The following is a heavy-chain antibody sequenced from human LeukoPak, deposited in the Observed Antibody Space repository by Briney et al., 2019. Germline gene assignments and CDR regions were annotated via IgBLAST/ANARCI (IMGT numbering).Heavy chain of an antibody. CDR3: AREFPGGTAMVNDAFDI. V-gene: IGHV3-30*04. CDR2: ISYDGSNK. J-gene: IGHJ3*02. Sequence: GGSLRLSCAASGFTFSSYAMHWVRQAPGKGLEWVAVISYDGSNKYYAHSVKGRFTITRDNSKNTLYLQMNSLRAEDTALYYCAREFPGGTAMVNDAFDIWDQGKMAIVSA. D-gene: IGHD5-18*01. CDR1: GFTFSSYA.